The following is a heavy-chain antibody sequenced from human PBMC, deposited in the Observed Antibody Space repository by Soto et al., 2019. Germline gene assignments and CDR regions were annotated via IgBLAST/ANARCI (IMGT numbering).Heavy chain of an antibody. CDR2: ISTDASST. Sequence: EVQLVESGGGLVQPGGSLRLSCAASGFTFSSYWMHWVRQAPGKGLVWVSSISTDASSTSYADPVKGRFTISRDNAKNKLYMQMNSGRAEDTAVYYCARLPNRSRQNWGEGTLVIVSP. CDR3: ARLPNRSRQN. D-gene: IGHD1-26*01. CDR1: GFTFSSYW. J-gene: IGHJ1*01. V-gene: IGHV3-74*01.